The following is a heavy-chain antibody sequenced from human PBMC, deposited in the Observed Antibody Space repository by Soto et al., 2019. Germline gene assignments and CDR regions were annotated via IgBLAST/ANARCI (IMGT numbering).Heavy chain of an antibody. V-gene: IGHV3-30-3*01. J-gene: IGHJ4*02. Sequence: GGSLRLSCAGSGFTFSNYAVNWVRQAPGKGLEWVAVILYDGSVQHYADSVKGRFTVSRDNSKNTLYLQMNSLRAEDTAVYYCAKAPIGGVIVRFFYFDYWGQGTLVTVSS. CDR3: AKAPIGGVIVRFFYFDY. CDR1: GFTFSNYA. CDR2: ILYDGSVQ. D-gene: IGHD3-16*02.